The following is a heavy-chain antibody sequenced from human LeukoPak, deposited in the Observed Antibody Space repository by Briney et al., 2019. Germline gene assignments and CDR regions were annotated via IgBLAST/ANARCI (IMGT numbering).Heavy chain of an antibody. V-gene: IGHV1-2*02. Sequence: VKVSCKASGYTFTGCYMHWVRQAPGQGLEWMGWISPNSAGTNYAQKFQGRVTMTRDTSISTAYMELSSLRSDDTAVYYCARENTLEWSSLFYFDYWGQGTLVTVSS. J-gene: IGHJ4*02. CDR2: ISPNSAGT. D-gene: IGHD3-3*01. CDR3: ARENTLEWSSLFYFDY. CDR1: GYTFTGCY.